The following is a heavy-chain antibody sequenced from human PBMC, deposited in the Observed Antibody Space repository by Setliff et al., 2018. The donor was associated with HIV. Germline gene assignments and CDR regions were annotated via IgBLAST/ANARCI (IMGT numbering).Heavy chain of an antibody. CDR1: GGTFSIFS. D-gene: IGHD3-22*01. CDR2: IIPVFGPP. CDR3: ARGRGRYYDSRSYLDY. V-gene: IGHV1-69*13. Sequence: SVKVSCKTSGGTFSIFSITWVRQAPGQGLEWMGGIIPVFGPPNYAQRFQRRLTITADESTNTAYMELSSLKSEDTAVYYCARGRGRYYDSRSYLDYWGQGTLVTVSS. J-gene: IGHJ4*02.